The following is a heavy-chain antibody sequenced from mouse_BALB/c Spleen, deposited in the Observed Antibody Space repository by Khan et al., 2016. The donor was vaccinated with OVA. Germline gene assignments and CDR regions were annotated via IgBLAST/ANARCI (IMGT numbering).Heavy chain of an antibody. CDR2: ISYSGNT. V-gene: IGHV3-2*02. Sequence: QLEESGPGLVKPSQSLSLTCTVTGYSITTDYAWNWIRQFPGNKLEWMGYISYSGNTKYNPSLKSRISITRDTSKNQFFLQLKSVTTEDTARYNCARVYGGDFDYWGQGTTLTVSS. CDR1: GYSITTDYA. D-gene: IGHD1-1*01. CDR3: ARVYGGDFDY. J-gene: IGHJ2*01.